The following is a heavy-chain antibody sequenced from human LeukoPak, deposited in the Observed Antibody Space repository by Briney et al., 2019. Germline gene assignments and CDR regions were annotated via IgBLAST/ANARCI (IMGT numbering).Heavy chain of an antibody. CDR2: INSDGSSA. J-gene: IGHJ6*02. V-gene: IGHV3-74*01. CDR1: GFSFSGHW. D-gene: IGHD3-10*01. Sequence: GGSLRLSCAASGFSFSGHWMHWVRQAPGKGLVWVSRINSDGSSASYADSVKGRFTVSRDSAKNSLYLQMNSLRPEDTALYYCVKDMNPGGADVWGQGTTVTVSS. CDR3: VKDMNPGGADV.